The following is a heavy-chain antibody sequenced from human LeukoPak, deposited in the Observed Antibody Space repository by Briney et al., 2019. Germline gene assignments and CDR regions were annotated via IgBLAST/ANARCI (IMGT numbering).Heavy chain of an antibody. CDR3: ASYGSGTSRFDY. D-gene: IGHD3-10*01. Sequence: SETLSLTCTVSGGSISSYYWSWIRQPPGKGLEWIGEINHSGSTNYNPSLKSRVTISVDTSKNQFSLKLSSVTAADTAVYYCASYGSGTSRFDYWGQGTPVTVSS. V-gene: IGHV4-34*01. J-gene: IGHJ4*02. CDR2: INHSGST. CDR1: GGSISSYY.